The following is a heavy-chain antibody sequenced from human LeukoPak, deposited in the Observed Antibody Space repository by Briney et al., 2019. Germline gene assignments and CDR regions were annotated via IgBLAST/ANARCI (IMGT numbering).Heavy chain of an antibody. Sequence: SVTVSCKASGGTFSIYAISWVRQAPGQGLEWMGGIIPIFGTANYAQKFQGRVTITADESTSTAYMELSSLRSEDTAVYYCARDSRAYYYDSSGYYLDYWGQGTLVTVSS. CDR1: GGTFSIYA. V-gene: IGHV1-69*13. CDR2: IIPIFGTA. J-gene: IGHJ4*02. CDR3: ARDSRAYYYDSSGYYLDY. D-gene: IGHD3-22*01.